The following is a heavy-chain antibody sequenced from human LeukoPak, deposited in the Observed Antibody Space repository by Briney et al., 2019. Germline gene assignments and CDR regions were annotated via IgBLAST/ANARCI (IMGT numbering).Heavy chain of an antibody. CDR1: GGSFSGYY. CDR3: ARMTQALSGWYRVDWFDP. D-gene: IGHD6-19*01. Sequence: PSETLSLTCAVYGGSFSGYYWSWIRQPPGKGLEWIGEINHSGSTNYNPSLKSRVTISVDTSRNQFSLKLSSVTVADTAVYYCARMTQALSGWYRVDWFDPWGQGTLVTVSS. CDR2: INHSGST. V-gene: IGHV4-34*01. J-gene: IGHJ5*02.